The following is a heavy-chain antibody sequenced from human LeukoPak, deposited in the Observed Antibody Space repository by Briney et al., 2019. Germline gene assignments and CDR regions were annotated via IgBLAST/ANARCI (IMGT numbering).Heavy chain of an antibody. J-gene: IGHJ4*02. Sequence: SETLSLTCTVSGYSISSGYYWGWIRQPPGKGLEWIGSIYHSGSTYYNPSLKSRVTISVDTSKNQFSLKLSSVTAADTAVYYCAREDPTVTTDYWGQGTLVTVSS. CDR3: AREDPTVTTDY. CDR1: GYSISSGYY. V-gene: IGHV4-38-2*02. D-gene: IGHD4-17*01. CDR2: IYHSGST.